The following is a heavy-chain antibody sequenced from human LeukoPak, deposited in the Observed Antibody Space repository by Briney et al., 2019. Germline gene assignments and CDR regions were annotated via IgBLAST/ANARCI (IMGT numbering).Heavy chain of an antibody. D-gene: IGHD1-26*01. CDR1: GYSISSGYY. CDR2: IYYSGST. V-gene: IGHV4-38-2*02. J-gene: IGHJ4*02. Sequence: SETLSLTCTVSGYSISSGYYWGWIRQPPGKGLEWIGYIYYSGSTSYNPSLKSRVTISVDTSKNQFSLKLSSVTAADTAVYYCAREEALGSGSFDYWGQGTLVTVSS. CDR3: AREEALGSGSFDY.